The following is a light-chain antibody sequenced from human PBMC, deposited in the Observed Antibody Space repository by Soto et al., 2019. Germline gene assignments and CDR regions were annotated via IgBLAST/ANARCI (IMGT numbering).Light chain of an antibody. CDR1: QSVSNSY. V-gene: IGKV3-20*01. Sequence: EIVLMQSPGTLSLSPGERATLSCRASQSVSNSYLAWYQHRPGQAPRLLIYGASSRVPGIPDRFSGSGSGTDFTLTISRLEPEDFAVYHCQQYGSSQAFGQGTRLEIK. CDR2: GAS. J-gene: IGKJ5*01. CDR3: QQYGSSQA.